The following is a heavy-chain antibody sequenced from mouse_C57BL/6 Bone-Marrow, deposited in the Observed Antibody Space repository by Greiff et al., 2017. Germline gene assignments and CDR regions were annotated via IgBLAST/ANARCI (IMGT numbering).Heavy chain of an antibody. V-gene: IGHV1-55*01. CDR1: GYTFTSYW. J-gene: IGHJ4*01. Sequence: QVQLQQPGAELVKPGASVKMSCKASGYTFTSYWITWVKQRPGQGLEWIGDIYPGSGSTNYNEKFKSKATLTVDTSSSTAYMQLSSLTSEDAAVYYCASFYYYCSRWLAMDYWGQGTAVTVSS. D-gene: IGHD1-1*01. CDR3: ASFYYYCSRWLAMDY. CDR2: IYPGSGST.